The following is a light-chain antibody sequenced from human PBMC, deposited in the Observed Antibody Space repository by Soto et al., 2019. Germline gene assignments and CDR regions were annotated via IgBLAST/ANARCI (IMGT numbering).Light chain of an antibody. J-gene: IGKJ4*01. CDR3: QQYDNLPLT. V-gene: IGKV1-33*01. CDR2: EAS. Sequence: NELTQSPSSLSASVGDRVTITCQASHDIRNDLNWYQQKSGKAPKFLIHEASTLEAGVPSRFSGSGSGTDFTFTISGLQPEDAATYHCQQYDNLPLTFGGGTKVEI. CDR1: HDIRND.